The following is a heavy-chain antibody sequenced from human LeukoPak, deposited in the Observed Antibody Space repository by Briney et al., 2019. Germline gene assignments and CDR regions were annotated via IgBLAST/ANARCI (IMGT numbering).Heavy chain of an antibody. Sequence: GGSLRLSCAASGFILRNNWMSWVRQAPGKGLEWVASIKEDGSEIKYVDSVKGRFIISRDNAENSLYLQMNSLRVEDTAVYYCAKDLHYGSADYWGQGTLVTVSS. CDR1: GFILRNNW. CDR3: AKDLHYGSADY. D-gene: IGHD3-10*01. J-gene: IGHJ4*02. CDR2: IKEDGSEI. V-gene: IGHV3-7*01.